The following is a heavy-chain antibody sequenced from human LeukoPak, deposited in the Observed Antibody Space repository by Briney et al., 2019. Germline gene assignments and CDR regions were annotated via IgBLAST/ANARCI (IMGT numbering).Heavy chain of an antibody. D-gene: IGHD3-22*01. J-gene: IGHJ4*02. CDR3: ARDRAFDDSSGLFDY. CDR2: INHSGST. V-gene: IGHV4-34*01. CDR1: GFTFSDYY. Sequence: GSLRLSCAASGFTFSDYYMSWIRQPPGKGLEWIGEINHSGSTNYNPSLKSRVTISVDTSKNQFSLKLSSVTAADTAVYYCARDRAFDDSSGLFDYWGQGTLVTVSS.